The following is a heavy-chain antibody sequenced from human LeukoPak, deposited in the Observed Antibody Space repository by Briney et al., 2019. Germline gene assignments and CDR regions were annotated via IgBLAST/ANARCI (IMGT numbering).Heavy chain of an antibody. J-gene: IGHJ5*02. Sequence: SETLSPTCTVSGGSISSSSYYWGWTRQPPGKGLEWIGSIYYSGSTYYNPSLKSRVTISVDTSKNQFSLKLSSVTAADTAVYYCARVTKNWFDPWGQGTLVTVSS. CDR1: GGSISSSSYY. V-gene: IGHV4-39*01. CDR3: ARVTKNWFDP. CDR2: IYYSGST. D-gene: IGHD4-11*01.